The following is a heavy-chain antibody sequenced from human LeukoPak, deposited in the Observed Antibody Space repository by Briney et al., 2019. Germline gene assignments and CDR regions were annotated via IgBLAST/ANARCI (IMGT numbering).Heavy chain of an antibody. V-gene: IGHV3-21*01. Sequence: GGSLRLSCAASGFTFSSYSMNWVRQAPGKGLEWVSSISSSSSYIYYADSVKGRFTISRDNAKNSLYLQMNSLRAEDTAVYYCARGNCCSGGSCYSVPIDYWGQGTLVTVSS. J-gene: IGHJ4*02. CDR2: ISSSSSYI. D-gene: IGHD2-15*01. CDR1: GFTFSSYS. CDR3: ARGNCCSGGSCYSVPIDY.